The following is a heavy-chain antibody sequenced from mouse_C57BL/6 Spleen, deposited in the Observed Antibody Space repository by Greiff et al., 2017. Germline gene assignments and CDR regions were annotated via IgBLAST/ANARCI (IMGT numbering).Heavy chain of an antibody. Sequence: EVKVEESGGGLVQPGGSMKLSCAASGFTFSDAWMDWVRQSPEKGLEWVAESRNKANNHATYYAESVKGRFTISRDDSKSSVYLHMNDLRAEDTGIYSCTRGDGSSYGYFDVWGTGTTVTVSS. CDR3: TRGDGSSYGYFDV. CDR2: SRNKANNHAT. CDR1: GFTFSDAW. D-gene: IGHD1-1*01. J-gene: IGHJ1*03. V-gene: IGHV6-6*01.